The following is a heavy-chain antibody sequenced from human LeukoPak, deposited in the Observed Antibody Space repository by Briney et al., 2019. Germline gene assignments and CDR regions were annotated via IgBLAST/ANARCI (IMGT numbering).Heavy chain of an antibody. V-gene: IGHV3-7*03. CDR1: GSTFKNYW. J-gene: IGHJ4*02. CDR2: IKENGSEK. D-gene: IGHD3-10*01. Sequence: GGSLRLSCAASGSTFKNYWMTWVRQAPNKSLEGVANIKENGSEKYYVDSVKGRFTISRDNSKNTLYLQMNSLRAEDTAVYYCANLPYYGPDYWGQGTLVTVSS. CDR3: ANLPYYGPDY.